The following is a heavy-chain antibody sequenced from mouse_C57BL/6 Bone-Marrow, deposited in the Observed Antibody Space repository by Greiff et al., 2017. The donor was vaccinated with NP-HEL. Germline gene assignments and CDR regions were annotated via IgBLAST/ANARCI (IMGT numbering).Heavy chain of an antibody. V-gene: IGHV1-19*01. J-gene: IGHJ1*03. CDR1: GYTFTDYY. CDR2: INPYNGGT. CDR3: ARGGWDFDV. Sequence: EVQLQQSGPVLVKPGASVKMSCKASGYTFTDYYMNWVKQSHGKSLEWIGVINPYNGGTSYNQKFKGKATLTVDKSSSTAYMELNSLTSEDSAVYYCARGGWDFDVWGTGTTVTVSS.